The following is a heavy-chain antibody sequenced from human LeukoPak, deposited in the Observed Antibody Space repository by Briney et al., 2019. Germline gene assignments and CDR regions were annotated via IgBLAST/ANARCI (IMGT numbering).Heavy chain of an antibody. CDR1: GVTSSRYT. Sequence: PRRSPRLSCAAPGVTSSRYTMQWVRQTPGKRLGSGAVISYDGSNKYYAASVKGRFTISRDNSKNTLYLQMNSLKAEDTAVYYCASIIVVVPAATHRHVYAFDIWGQGTMVTVSS. J-gene: IGHJ3*02. CDR3: ASIIVVVPAATHRHVYAFDI. CDR2: ISYDGSNK. V-gene: IGHV3-30-3*01. D-gene: IGHD2-2*01.